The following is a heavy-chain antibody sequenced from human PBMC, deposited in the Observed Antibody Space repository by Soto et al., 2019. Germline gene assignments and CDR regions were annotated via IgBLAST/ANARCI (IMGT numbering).Heavy chain of an antibody. V-gene: IGHV1-46*01. Sequence: APVKATCKVYGYTFTSYYMDWLRKAPGEGFEWMGIINPIGGSTSYAEKFQGRVTMTRDTSTSTVYMELSSLSSEDTAVYYCARDGQYCRGASCYPTYSFDYWG. CDR2: INPIGGST. J-gene: IGHJ4*01. D-gene: IGHD2-15*01. CDR1: GYTFTSYY. CDR3: ARDGQYCRGASCYPTYSFDY.